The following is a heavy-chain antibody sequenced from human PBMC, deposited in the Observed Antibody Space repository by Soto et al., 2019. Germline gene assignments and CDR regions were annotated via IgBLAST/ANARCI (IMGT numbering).Heavy chain of an antibody. CDR1: GFTFSSYS. Sequence: EVQLLESGRTLVQPGGSLKLSCAAPGFTFSSYSMSWVRQAPGKGLEWVSGISGTGGSTYNADSVKGRFTISRDNSKNTLYLQMNSLRAEDTAIYYCAKSRGDTWTTYHFDNWGQGTLVTVSS. CDR3: AKSRGDTWTTYHFDN. J-gene: IGHJ4*02. D-gene: IGHD4-17*01. V-gene: IGHV3-23*01. CDR2: ISGTGGST.